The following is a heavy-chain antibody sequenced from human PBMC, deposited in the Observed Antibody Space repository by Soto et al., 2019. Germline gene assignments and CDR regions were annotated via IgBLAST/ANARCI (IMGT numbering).Heavy chain of an antibody. J-gene: IGHJ4*02. V-gene: IGHV4-4*02. CDR1: GDSVTTRNW. CDR2: IHHSGRT. Sequence: SETLSLTCAVSGDSVTTRNWWTWIRQSPGKGLEFIGDIHHSGRTTYNPSLRSRVTISLDKSQNQFSLTLTSVTPADSALYFCAREMEALAVFDFWGPGTLVTVSS. D-gene: IGHD6-19*01. CDR3: AREMEALAVFDF.